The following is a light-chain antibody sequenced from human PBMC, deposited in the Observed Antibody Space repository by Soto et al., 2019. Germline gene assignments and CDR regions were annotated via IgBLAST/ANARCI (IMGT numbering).Light chain of an antibody. V-gene: IGLV1-36*01. Sequence: QSVLTQPPSVSEAPRQRVTISCSGSSSNIGNNAVNWYQQLPGKAPKLLIYYDDLLPSGGSDRFSGSKSGTSASLAISGLQSEDAADYYCAAWDDSLNGLVFGGGTKLTVL. J-gene: IGLJ2*01. CDR2: YDD. CDR3: AAWDDSLNGLV. CDR1: SSNIGNNA.